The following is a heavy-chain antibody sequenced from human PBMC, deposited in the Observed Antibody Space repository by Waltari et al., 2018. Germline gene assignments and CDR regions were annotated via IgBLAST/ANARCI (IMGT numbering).Heavy chain of an antibody. CDR1: GYTFTSSY. Sequence: QVQLVQSGPEVKKPGASMKVSCKASGYTFTSSYMHWVRQAPGQGLEWVVRFSPSGYATIYAQRFQGRATMTRDTSTSTIYMDLSSLTSEDTAVYYCAREVTVGVGATDYWGQGTLVTVSS. CDR3: AREVTVGVGATDY. V-gene: IGHV1-46*01. D-gene: IGHD1-26*01. CDR2: FSPSGYAT. J-gene: IGHJ4*02.